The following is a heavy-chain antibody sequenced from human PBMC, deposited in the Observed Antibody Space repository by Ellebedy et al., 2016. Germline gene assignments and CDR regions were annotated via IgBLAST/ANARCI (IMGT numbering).Heavy chain of an antibody. J-gene: IGHJ4*02. CDR1: GGSISSYY. V-gene: IGHV4-59*08. Sequence: SETLSLTCTVSGGSISSYYWSWIRQPPGKGLEWIGYIYYSGSTNYNPSLKSRVTISVDTSKNQFSLKLSSVTAADTAVYYCARHAENKWSWGTAMVRYFDYWGQGTLVTVSS. D-gene: IGHD5-18*01. CDR2: IYYSGST. CDR3: ARHAENKWSWGTAMVRYFDY.